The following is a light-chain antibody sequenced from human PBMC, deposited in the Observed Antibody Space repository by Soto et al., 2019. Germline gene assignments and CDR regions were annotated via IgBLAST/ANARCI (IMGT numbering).Light chain of an antibody. Sequence: IVLTQSPGTLSLSPGERATLSCRASQSVSSSYLAWYQQKVGQAPRLLIYGASSRATGIPDRFSGSGSGTDFTLTISRLEPEDFAVYYCQQYGNSPWTFGQGTKVEIK. CDR2: GAS. CDR3: QQYGNSPWT. J-gene: IGKJ1*01. CDR1: QSVSSSY. V-gene: IGKV3-20*01.